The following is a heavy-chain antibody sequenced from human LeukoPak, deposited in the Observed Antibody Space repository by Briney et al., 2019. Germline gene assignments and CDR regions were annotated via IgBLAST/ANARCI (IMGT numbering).Heavy chain of an antibody. CDR3: ARALYDSSGYYFDY. D-gene: IGHD3-22*01. V-gene: IGHV3-7*01. J-gene: IGHJ4*02. CDR2: INQDGSET. Sequence: GGSLRLSCTLSGFTPIHYWMAWVRQAPGKGLEWVANINQDGSETFYVDSVKGRFTISSDNAKNSLYLQMNSLRAEDTAVYYCARALYDSSGYYFDYWGQGTLVTVSS. CDR1: GFTPIHYW.